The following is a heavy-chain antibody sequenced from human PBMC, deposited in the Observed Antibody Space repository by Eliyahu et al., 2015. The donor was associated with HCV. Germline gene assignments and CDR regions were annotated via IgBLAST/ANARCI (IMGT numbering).Heavy chain of an antibody. V-gene: IGHV3-23*04. CDR3: AKGLRSGFNYYYGMDV. Sequence: EVQLVESGGGLVQPGGSLXLSCAASGFTFSXYAMXWVRQAPGKGLEWVSAISGSGGSTYYADSVKGRFTISRDNSKNTLYLQMNSLRAEDTAVYYCAKGLRSGFNYYYGMDVWGQGTTVTVSS. D-gene: IGHD6-19*01. CDR2: ISGSGGST. J-gene: IGHJ6*02. CDR1: GFTFSXYA.